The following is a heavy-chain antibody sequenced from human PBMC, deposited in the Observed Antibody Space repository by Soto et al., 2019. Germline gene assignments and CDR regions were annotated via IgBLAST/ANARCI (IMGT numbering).Heavy chain of an antibody. Sequence: QVQLVQSGAEVKKPGSSVKVSCKASGGTFSSYTISWVRQAPGQGLEWMGRIIPILGIANYAQKFQGRVTITAEKSTSTAYMELSSLRSEDTAVYYCARDPGPYCSGGSCYIDWGQGTLVTVSS. V-gene: IGHV1-69*08. CDR2: IIPILGIA. D-gene: IGHD2-15*01. CDR1: GGTFSSYT. J-gene: IGHJ4*02. CDR3: ARDPGPYCSGGSCYID.